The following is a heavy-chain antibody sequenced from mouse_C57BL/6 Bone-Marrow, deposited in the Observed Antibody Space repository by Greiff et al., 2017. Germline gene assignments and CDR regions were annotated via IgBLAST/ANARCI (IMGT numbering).Heavy chain of an antibody. CDR3: ARQITAVVATERFFAY. D-gene: IGHD1-1*01. CDR2: INSDGGST. CDR1: EYEFPSHD. J-gene: IGHJ3*01. V-gene: IGHV5-2*01. Sequence: EVKVVESGGGLVQPGESLKLSCESNEYEFPSHDMSWVRKTPEKRLELVAAINSDGGSTYYPDTMERRFIISRDNTKKTLYLQMSSLRSEDTALYYCARQITAVVATERFFAYWGQGTLVTVSA.